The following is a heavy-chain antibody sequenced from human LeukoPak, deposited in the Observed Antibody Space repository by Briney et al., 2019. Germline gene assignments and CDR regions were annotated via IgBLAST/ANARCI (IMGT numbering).Heavy chain of an antibody. J-gene: IGHJ3*02. Sequence: GGSLRLSCAASGFTFSSYWMSWLRQAPGKGLEWVANIKQDGSEKYYVDSVKGRFTISRDNAKNSLYLQMNSLRAEDTAVYYCARESSSYSDAFDIWGQGTMVTVSS. V-gene: IGHV3-7*01. D-gene: IGHD6-13*01. CDR2: IKQDGSEK. CDR1: GFTFSSYW. CDR3: ARESSSYSDAFDI.